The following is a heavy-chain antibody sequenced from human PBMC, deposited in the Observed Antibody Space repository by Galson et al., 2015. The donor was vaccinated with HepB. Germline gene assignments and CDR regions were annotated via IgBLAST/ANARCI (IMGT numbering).Heavy chain of an antibody. CDR3: ARDSSGYKDAFDI. Sequence: SVKVSCKASGYTYTSYDINWVRQAPGQGLEWMGGIIPIFGTANYAQKFQGRVTITADESTSTAYMELSSLRSEDTAVYYCARDSSGYKDAFDIWGQGTMVTVSS. CDR1: GYTYTSYD. D-gene: IGHD3-22*01. CDR2: IIPIFGTA. J-gene: IGHJ3*02. V-gene: IGHV1-69*13.